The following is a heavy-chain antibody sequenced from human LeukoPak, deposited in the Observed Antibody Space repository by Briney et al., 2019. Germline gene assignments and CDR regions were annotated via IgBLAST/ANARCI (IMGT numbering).Heavy chain of an antibody. Sequence: ASVKVSCKASGYTFTSYDINWVRQATGQGLEWMGWMNPNSGNTGYAQKFQGRVTITRNTSISTAYMELSSLRSEDTAVYYCAREPLHEWSHLITSYNWFDPWGQGTLVTVSS. CDR3: AREPLHEWSHLITSYNWFDP. V-gene: IGHV1-8*03. J-gene: IGHJ5*02. CDR1: GYTFTSYD. CDR2: MNPNSGNT. D-gene: IGHD3-3*01.